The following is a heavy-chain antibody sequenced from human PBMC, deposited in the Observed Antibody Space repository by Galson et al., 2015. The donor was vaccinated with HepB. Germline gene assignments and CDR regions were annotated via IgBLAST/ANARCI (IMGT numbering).Heavy chain of an antibody. Sequence: LTCTVSGDSVHSYYWSWIRQPPGKGLECIGNIYISGNTDYNPSLKSRVTISVDTSKNQFSLKLSSVTAADTAVYYCARARGTGVIASAIPGIDYFYYMDVWGRGTTVTVSS. J-gene: IGHJ6*03. CDR3: ARARGTGVIASAIPGIDYFYYMDV. V-gene: IGHV4-59*02. CDR1: GDSVHSYY. CDR2: IYISGNT. D-gene: IGHD6-25*01.